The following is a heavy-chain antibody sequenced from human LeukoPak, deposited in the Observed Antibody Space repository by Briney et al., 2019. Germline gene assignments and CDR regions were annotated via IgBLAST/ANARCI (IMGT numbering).Heavy chain of an antibody. Sequence: PGRSLRLSCAASGFTFSSYGMHWVRQAPGRGLEWVAVISYDGSNKYYADSVKGRFTISRDNSKNTLYLQMNSLRAEDTAVYYCAEPTGEYFYWGQGTLVTVSS. CDR3: AEPTGEYFY. D-gene: IGHD7-27*01. CDR2: ISYDGSNK. J-gene: IGHJ4*02. V-gene: IGHV3-30*03. CDR1: GFTFSSYG.